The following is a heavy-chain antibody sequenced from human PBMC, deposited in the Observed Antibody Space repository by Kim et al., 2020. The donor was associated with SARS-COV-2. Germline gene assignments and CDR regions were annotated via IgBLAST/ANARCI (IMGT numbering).Heavy chain of an antibody. J-gene: IGHJ5*02. V-gene: IGHV4-39*07. CDR2: IYYSGST. D-gene: IGHD4-17*01. Sequence: SETLSLTCTVSGGSISSSSYYWGWIRQPPGKGLEWIGSIYYSGSTYYNPSLKSRVTISVDTSKNQFSLKLSSVTAADTAVYYCARVRVINGDPGWFDPWGQGTLVTVSS. CDR3: ARVRVINGDPGWFDP. CDR1: GGSISSSSYY.